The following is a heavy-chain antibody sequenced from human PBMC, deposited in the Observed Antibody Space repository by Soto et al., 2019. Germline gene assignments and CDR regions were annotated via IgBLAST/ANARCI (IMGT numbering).Heavy chain of an antibody. CDR2: IIPMLGTV. CDR1: GGTFSRHA. CDR3: ARGWGDDSSDHYYAY. J-gene: IGHJ4*02. Sequence: QVPLVQSGAEVRKPGSSVKVSCKASGGTFSRHAINWVRQAPGQGLEWMGGIIPMLGTVNHAQKFQGRVTITADEPTSTVYMELSSLRSEDTAIYYCARGWGDDSSDHYYAYWGQGTRVIVSS. D-gene: IGHD4-4*01. V-gene: IGHV1-69*01.